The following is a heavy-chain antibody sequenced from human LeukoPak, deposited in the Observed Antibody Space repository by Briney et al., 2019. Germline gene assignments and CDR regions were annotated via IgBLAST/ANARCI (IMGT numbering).Heavy chain of an antibody. CDR3: AKDRDSSGPYYFDY. CDR2: ISGSGYSYST. Sequence: PGGSLRLSCAASGFTFSSYAMSWVRQAPGKGLEWVSAISGSGYSYSTYYADSLKGRFTISRDNSKNTLFLLMNSLRAEDTAVYYCAKDRDSSGPYYFDYWGQGTLVTVSS. D-gene: IGHD5-18*01. J-gene: IGHJ4*02. V-gene: IGHV3-23*01. CDR1: GFTFSSYA.